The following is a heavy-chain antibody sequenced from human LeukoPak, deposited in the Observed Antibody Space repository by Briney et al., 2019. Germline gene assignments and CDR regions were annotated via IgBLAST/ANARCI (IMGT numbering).Heavy chain of an antibody. Sequence: SQTLSLTCAISGDSVSSNSAAWNWIRQSPSRGLEWLGRTYYRSKWYNDYAVSVKSRITVNPDTSKNQFSLQLNSVTPEDTAVYYCARGDYDFWSGYYTFDYWGQGTLVSFSS. J-gene: IGHJ4*02. CDR2: TYYRSKWYN. V-gene: IGHV6-1*01. CDR1: GDSVSSNSAA. CDR3: ARGDYDFWSGYYTFDY. D-gene: IGHD3-3*01.